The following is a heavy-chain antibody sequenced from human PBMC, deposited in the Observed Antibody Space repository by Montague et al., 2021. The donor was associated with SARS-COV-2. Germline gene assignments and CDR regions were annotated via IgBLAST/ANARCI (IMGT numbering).Heavy chain of an antibody. CDR1: GGSISSSSYY. V-gene: IGHV4-39*01. J-gene: IGHJ4*02. Sequence: SETLSLTCTVSGGSISSSSYYWGWIRQPPGKGLEWIGRIYYSGSTYYTPSLKSRVTISVDTSKNQFSLKLSSVTAADTAVYYFARLRVLRNFDWLLPNYYFDYWGQGTLVTVSS. CDR3: ARLRVLRNFDWLLPNYYFDY. CDR2: IYYSGST. D-gene: IGHD3-9*01.